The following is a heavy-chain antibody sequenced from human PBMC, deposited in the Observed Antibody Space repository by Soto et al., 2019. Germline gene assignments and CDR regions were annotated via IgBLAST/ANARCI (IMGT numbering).Heavy chain of an antibody. D-gene: IGHD2-15*01. CDR3: ARSVVGNYYGMDV. V-gene: IGHV3-33*01. CDR1: GFTFSNYG. J-gene: IGHJ6*02. CDR2: IWVDGSNQ. Sequence: GGSLRLSCAASGFTFSNYGLHWVRQAPGKGLEWVAVIWVDGSNQYYADSVKGRFTISRDNSKNTLHLQMNNLRAEDTAVYYCARSVVGNYYGMDVWGQGTTVTVSS.